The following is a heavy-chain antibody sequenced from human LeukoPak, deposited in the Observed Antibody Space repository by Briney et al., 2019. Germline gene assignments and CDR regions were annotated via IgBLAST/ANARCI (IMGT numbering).Heavy chain of an antibody. V-gene: IGHV3-15*01. D-gene: IGHD3-3*01. CDR2: IKSKTDGGTT. J-gene: IGHJ4*02. Sequence: PGGSLRLSCAASGFTFSNAWMSWVRQAPGKGLEWVGRIKSKTDGGTTDYAAPVKGRFTTSRDDSKNTLYLQMNSLKTEDTAVYYCTTDEDDFWSGFFDYWGQGTLVTVSS. CDR3: TTDEDDFWSGFFDY. CDR1: GFTFSNAW.